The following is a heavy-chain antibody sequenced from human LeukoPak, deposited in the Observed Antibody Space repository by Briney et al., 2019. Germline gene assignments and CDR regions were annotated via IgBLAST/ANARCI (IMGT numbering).Heavy chain of an antibody. J-gene: IGHJ4*02. CDR3: ARDRRANLIAAADFHY. CDR1: GYTFTSYG. CDR2: ISAYNGNT. Sequence: GASVKVSCKASGYTFTSYGISWVRQAPGQGLEWMGWISAYNGNTNYAQKLQGRVTMTTDTSMSTAYMELRSLRSDDTAVYYCARDRRANLIAAADFHYWGQGTLVTVSS. D-gene: IGHD6-13*01. V-gene: IGHV1-18*01.